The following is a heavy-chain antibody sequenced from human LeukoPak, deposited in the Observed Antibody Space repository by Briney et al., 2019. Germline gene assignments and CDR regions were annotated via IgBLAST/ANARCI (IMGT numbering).Heavy chain of an antibody. Sequence: PSETLSLTCTVSGGSISSYYWSWVRQPPGKGLEWIGYIYYSGSTNYNPSLKSRVTISVDTSKNQFSLKLSSVTAADTAVYYCARDDSSSWNLFDYWGQGTRVTVPS. CDR1: GGSISSYY. V-gene: IGHV4-59*01. D-gene: IGHD6-13*01. J-gene: IGHJ4*02. CDR3: ARDDSSSWNLFDY. CDR2: IYYSGST.